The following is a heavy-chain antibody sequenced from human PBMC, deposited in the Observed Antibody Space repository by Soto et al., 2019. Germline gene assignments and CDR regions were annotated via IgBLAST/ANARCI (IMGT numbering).Heavy chain of an antibody. V-gene: IGHV1-18*01. CDR3: ARVGPYCSGGSRYSGDWFDP. CDR2: ISAYNGNT. D-gene: IGHD2-15*01. CDR1: GYTFTSYG. J-gene: IGHJ5*02. Sequence: ASVKVSCKASGYTFTSYGISWVRQAPGQGLEWMGWISAYNGNTNYAQKLQGRVTMTTDTSTSTAYMELRSLRSDDTAVYYCARVGPYCSGGSRYSGDWFDPWGQGTLVTVS.